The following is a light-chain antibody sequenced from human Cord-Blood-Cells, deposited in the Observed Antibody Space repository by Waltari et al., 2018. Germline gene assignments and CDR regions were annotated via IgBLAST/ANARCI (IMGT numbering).Light chain of an antibody. V-gene: IGKV3-20*01. Sequence: EIVLTQSPAPLSLSAGEGDTLSCRASQGVSSSCLAWYQQKPGQAPRLLIYGASSRATGIPDRFSGSGSGTDFTLTISRLEPEDFAVYYCQQYGSSPRTFGQGTKVEIK. CDR2: GAS. CDR1: QGVSSSC. CDR3: QQYGSSPRT. J-gene: IGKJ1*01.